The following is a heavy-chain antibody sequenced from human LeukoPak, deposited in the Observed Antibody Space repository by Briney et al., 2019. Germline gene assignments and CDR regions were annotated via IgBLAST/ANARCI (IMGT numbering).Heavy chain of an antibody. J-gene: IGHJ4*02. CDR1: GFTFSSYG. Sequence: GGTLRLSCAASGFTFSSYGMSWVRQAPGKGLEWVSAISGSGGSTYYADSVKGRFTISRDNSKNTLYLQMNSLRAEDTAVYYCANLYSSGWYYFDYWGQGTLVTVSS. CDR2: ISGSGGST. CDR3: ANLYSSGWYYFDY. V-gene: IGHV3-23*01. D-gene: IGHD6-19*01.